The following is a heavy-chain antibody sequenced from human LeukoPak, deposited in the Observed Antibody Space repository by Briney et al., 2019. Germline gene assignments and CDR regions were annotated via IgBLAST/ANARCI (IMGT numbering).Heavy chain of an antibody. Sequence: GGSLRLSCAASGFTFSSYSMNWVRQAPGKGLEWVSYISSSSTIYYADSVKGRFTISRDNAKNSLYLQMNSLRAEDTAVYYCASLSAIAAAGADYWGQGTLVTVSS. CDR3: ASLSAIAAAGADY. D-gene: IGHD6-13*01. J-gene: IGHJ4*02. CDR2: ISSSSTI. CDR1: GFTFSSYS. V-gene: IGHV3-48*01.